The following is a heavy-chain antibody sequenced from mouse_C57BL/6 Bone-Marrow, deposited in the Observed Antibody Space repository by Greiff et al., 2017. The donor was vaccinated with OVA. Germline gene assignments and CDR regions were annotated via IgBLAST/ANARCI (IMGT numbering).Heavy chain of an antibody. J-gene: IGHJ1*03. CDR2: IYPGGGYT. Sequence: QVQLKESGAELVRPGTSVKMSCKASGYTFTNYWIGWAKQRPGHGLEWIGDIYPGGGYTNYNEKFKGKATLTADKSSSTAYMQFSSLTSEDSAIYYCAASLPWYFDVWGTGTTVTVSS. CDR3: AASLPWYFDV. V-gene: IGHV1-63*01. CDR1: GYTFTNYW. D-gene: IGHD2-10*01.